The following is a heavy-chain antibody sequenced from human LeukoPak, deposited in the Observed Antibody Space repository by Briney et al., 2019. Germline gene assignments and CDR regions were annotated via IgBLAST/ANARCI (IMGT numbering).Heavy chain of an antibody. CDR3: ARDNWNYGSSMDV. J-gene: IGHJ6*02. CDR1: GGSISSYY. D-gene: IGHD1-7*01. V-gene: IGHV4-59*01. Sequence: SETLSFTCTVSGGSISSYYWSWIRQPPGKGLEWIGYIYYSGSTNYNPSLKSRVTISVDTSKNQFSLKLSSVTAADTAVYYCARDNWNYGSSMDVWGQGTTVTVSS. CDR2: IYYSGST.